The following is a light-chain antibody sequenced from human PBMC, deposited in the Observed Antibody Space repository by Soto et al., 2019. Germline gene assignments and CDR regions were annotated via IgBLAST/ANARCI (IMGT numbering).Light chain of an antibody. CDR2: DNN. CDR3: GTWDSSLSAGV. CDR1: SSNIGNNY. V-gene: IGLV1-51*01. J-gene: IGLJ3*02. Sequence: QSVLTQPPSVSAAPGQKVTISCSGSSSNIGNNYVSWYQQLPGTAPKLLIYDNNKRPSGIPHRFSGSKSGTSATLGTTGRQTGDEADYYCGTWDSSLSAGVFGGGTKLTVL.